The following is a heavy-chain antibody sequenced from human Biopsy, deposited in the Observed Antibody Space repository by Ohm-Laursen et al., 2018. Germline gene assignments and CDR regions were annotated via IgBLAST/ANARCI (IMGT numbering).Heavy chain of an antibody. V-gene: IGHV4-39*01. CDR2: IFYRGST. D-gene: IGHD3-22*01. Sequence: TLSLTCAVSGGSISNNNYYWGWIRQPPGKGLEWIGSIFYRGSTHYKPSLKSRVNISVDTSKNQFSLKLNSVTAADTAVYYCTRDYDTSGYYYVSWGQGTLVTVSS. J-gene: IGHJ5*02. CDR3: TRDYDTSGYYYVS. CDR1: GGSISNNNYY.